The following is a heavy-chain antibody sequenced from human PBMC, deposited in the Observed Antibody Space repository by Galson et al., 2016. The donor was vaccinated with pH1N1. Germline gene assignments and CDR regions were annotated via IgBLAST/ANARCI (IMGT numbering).Heavy chain of an antibody. J-gene: IGHJ3*01. CDR1: GFTFSNWH. Sequence: SLRLSCAASGFTFSNWHMDWVRQAPGEGLEWISFITYTSGTTYYADSVKGRFIVSRDNARNSLYLEMNSLRVEDTAVYYCARPGNYDGDRRGAFDLWGQGTMVTMSP. CDR2: ITYTSGTT. V-gene: IGHV3-48*04. D-gene: IGHD4-23*01. CDR3: ARPGNYDGDRRGAFDL.